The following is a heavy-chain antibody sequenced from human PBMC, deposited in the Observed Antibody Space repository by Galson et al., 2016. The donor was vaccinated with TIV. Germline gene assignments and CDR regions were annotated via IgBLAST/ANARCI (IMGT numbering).Heavy chain of an antibody. CDR1: GFTFSSYS. CDR2: ISRSSTSI. V-gene: IGHV3-21*01. Sequence: SLRLSCAASGFTFSSYSMNWVRQAPGKGLEWVSSISRSSTSIYYADSVKGRFTITRDNAKNSLYLQMNSLRAEDTAVYYCVRGMQVRPYWGQGTLVTVSS. D-gene: IGHD2-21*01. CDR3: VRGMQVRPY. J-gene: IGHJ4*02.